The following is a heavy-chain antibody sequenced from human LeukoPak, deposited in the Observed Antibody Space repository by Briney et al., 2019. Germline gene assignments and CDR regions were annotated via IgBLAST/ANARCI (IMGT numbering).Heavy chain of an antibody. D-gene: IGHD6-13*01. V-gene: IGHV3-21*01. J-gene: IGHJ4*02. CDR1: GFTFSSYS. Sequence: PGGSLRLSCAASGFTFSSYSMNWVRQAPGKGLEWVSSISSSRSYIYYADSVKGRFTISRDNAKNSLYLQMNSLRAEDTAVYYCARAIGAAAGTVDYWGQGTLVTVSS. CDR2: ISSSRSYI. CDR3: ARAIGAAAGTVDY.